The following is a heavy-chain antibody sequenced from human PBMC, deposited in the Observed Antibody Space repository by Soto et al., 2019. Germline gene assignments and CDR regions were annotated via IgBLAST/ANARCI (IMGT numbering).Heavy chain of an antibody. V-gene: IGHV1-18*01. CDR1: GYTFTSYG. CDR2: ISAYNGNT. D-gene: IGHD6-13*01. CDR3: ARSSSWWQYYYYGMDV. J-gene: IGHJ6*02. Sequence: QVQLVQSGAEVKKPGASVNVSCKASGYTFTSYGISWVRQAPGQGLEWMGWISAYNGNTNYAQKLQGRVNMTTDTSTSTAYMELRSLRSDDTAVYYCARSSSWWQYYYYGMDVWGQGTTVTVSS.